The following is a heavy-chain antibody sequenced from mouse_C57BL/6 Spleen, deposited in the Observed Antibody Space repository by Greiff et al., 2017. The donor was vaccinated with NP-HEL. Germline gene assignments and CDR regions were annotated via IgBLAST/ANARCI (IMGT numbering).Heavy chain of an antibody. V-gene: IGHV3-6*01. CDR2: ISYDGSN. CDR1: GYSITSGYY. D-gene: IGHD2-4*01. J-gene: IGHJ3*01. Sequence: EVQLQESGPGLVKPSQSLSLTCSVTGYSITSGYYWNWIRQFPGNKLEWMGYISYDGSNNYNPSLKNRISITRDTSKNQFFLKLNSVTTEDTATYYCTRDDYDYGAYWGQGTLVTVSA. CDR3: TRDDYDYGAY.